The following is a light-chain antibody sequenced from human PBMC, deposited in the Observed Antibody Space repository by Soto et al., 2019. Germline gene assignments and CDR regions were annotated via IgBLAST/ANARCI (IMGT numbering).Light chain of an antibody. CDR1: SSNIGSNT. V-gene: IGLV1-44*01. CDR2: SNN. Sequence: QSVLTQPPSASGTPGQRVTISCSGSSSNIGSNTVNWYQQLPGTAPKLLIYSNNQRPSGVPDRFSGSKSGTSASLAISGLQSEDEAHYYCAAWDDSLNGVVFGGGTKLTLL. J-gene: IGLJ2*01. CDR3: AAWDDSLNGVV.